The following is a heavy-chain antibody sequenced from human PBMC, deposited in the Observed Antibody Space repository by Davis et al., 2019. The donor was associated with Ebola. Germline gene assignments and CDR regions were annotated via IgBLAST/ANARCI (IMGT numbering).Heavy chain of an antibody. D-gene: IGHD6-19*01. Sequence: GESLKISCAASGFSFSDYYMSWIRQAPGKGLEWVSYISRSGSTIYYADSVKGRFTISRDNAKNSLYLQMNSLRAEDTAVYYCARRRAWLVRGVFDYWGQGTLVTVSS. CDR2: ISRSGSTI. CDR1: GFSFSDYY. CDR3: ARRRAWLVRGVFDY. J-gene: IGHJ4*02. V-gene: IGHV3-11*04.